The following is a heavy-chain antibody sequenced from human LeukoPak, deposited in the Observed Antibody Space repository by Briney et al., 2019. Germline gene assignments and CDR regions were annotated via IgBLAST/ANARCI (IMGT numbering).Heavy chain of an antibody. D-gene: IGHD3/OR15-3a*01. V-gene: IGHV1-24*01. Sequence: ASVKVSCKVSGDTLIELAIHWVRQAPGKGLEWMGGLDPEDGATMYAQKFEGRASMTEDTTTDTAYMELSSVRSEDTAVYYCATARQYDDFAGYPWYYGLDVWGQGTTVTVSS. CDR3: ATARQYDDFAGYPWYYGLDV. J-gene: IGHJ6*02. CDR2: LDPEDGAT. CDR1: GDTLIELA.